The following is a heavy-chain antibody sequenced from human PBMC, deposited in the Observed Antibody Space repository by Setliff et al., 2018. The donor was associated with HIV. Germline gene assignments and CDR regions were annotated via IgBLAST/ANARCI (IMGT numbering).Heavy chain of an antibody. CDR2: ISESG. CDR3: VNRAWLES. Sequence: PSETLSLTCGVSGYSISSGYYWGWIRQPPGKGLDWVSVISESGYSADSVKGRFTISRDNSKNMLYLQMNNLTTEDTAVYYCVNRAWLESWGQGTLVTVSS. CDR1: GYSISSGYY. J-gene: IGHJ4*02. V-gene: IGHV3-23*01.